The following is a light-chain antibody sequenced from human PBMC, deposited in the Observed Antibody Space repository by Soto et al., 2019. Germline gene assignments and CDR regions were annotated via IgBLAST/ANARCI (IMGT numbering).Light chain of an antibody. Sequence: NFMLTQPHSVSESPGKTVTISCTRSSGSIASNYVQWYQQRPGSAPTTVIYEDNQRPAGVPDRFSGSIDSSSNSASLTISGMKTEDEADYYVQFYDSSNVVFGGVTKVTVL. CDR2: EDN. J-gene: IGLJ2*01. CDR3: QFYDSSNVV. V-gene: IGLV6-57*04. CDR1: SGSIASNY.